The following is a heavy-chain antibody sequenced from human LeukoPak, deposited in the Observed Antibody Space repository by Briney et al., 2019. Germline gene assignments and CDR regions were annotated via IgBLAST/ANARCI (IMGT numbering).Heavy chain of an antibody. CDR1: GGSISTYF. V-gene: IGHV4-4*07. D-gene: IGHD3-10*01. J-gene: IGHJ3*02. CDR3: ARDHRGARLAFDI. CDR2: ICTTETT. Sequence: SETLSLTCTVSGGSISTYFWSWIRQPAGKGLEWIGRICTTETTNYNPSLKSRVTMSVDTSKNQFSLKLSSVTAAHTAVYYCARDHRGARLAFDIWGQGTMVTVSS.